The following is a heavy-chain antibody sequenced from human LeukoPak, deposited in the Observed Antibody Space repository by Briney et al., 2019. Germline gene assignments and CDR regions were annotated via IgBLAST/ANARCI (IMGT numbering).Heavy chain of an antibody. CDR2: IIPILGIA. CDR1: GGTFSSYT. CDR3: ARSPFRSGWYTGDY. D-gene: IGHD6-19*01. J-gene: IGHJ4*02. Sequence: ASVKVSCKASGGTFSSYTISWVRQAPGQGLEWMGRIIPILGIANYAQKFQGRVTITAGKSTSTAYMELSRLRSDDTAVYYCARSPFRSGWYTGDYWGQGTLVTVSS. V-gene: IGHV1-69*02.